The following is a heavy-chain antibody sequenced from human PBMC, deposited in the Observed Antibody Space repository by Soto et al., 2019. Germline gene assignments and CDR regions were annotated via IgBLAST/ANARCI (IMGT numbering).Heavy chain of an antibody. CDR1: GFTFSSYG. V-gene: IGHV3-33*01. Sequence: GGSLRLSCAAPGFTFSSYGMHWVRQAPGKGLEWVAVIWYDGSNKYYADSVKGRFTISRDNSKNTLYLQMNSLRAEDTAVYYCARGGYDSSGYLDYWGQGTLVTVSS. CDR3: ARGGYDSSGYLDY. D-gene: IGHD3-22*01. J-gene: IGHJ4*02. CDR2: IWYDGSNK.